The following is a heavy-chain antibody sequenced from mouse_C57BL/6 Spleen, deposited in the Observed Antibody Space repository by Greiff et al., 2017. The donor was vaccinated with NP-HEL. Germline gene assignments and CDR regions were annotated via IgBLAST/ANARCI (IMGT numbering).Heavy chain of an antibody. CDR1: GYSFTGYY. CDR2: INPSTGGT. D-gene: IGHD2-4*01. CDR3: ARKGYYDYDGAWFAY. V-gene: IGHV1-42*01. J-gene: IGHJ3*01. Sequence: EVQLQESGPELVKPGASVKISCKASGYSFTGYYMNWVKQSPEKSLEWIGEINPSTGGTTYNQKFKAKATLTVDKSSSTAYMQLKSLTSEDSAVYYCARKGYYDYDGAWFAYWGQGTLVTVSA.